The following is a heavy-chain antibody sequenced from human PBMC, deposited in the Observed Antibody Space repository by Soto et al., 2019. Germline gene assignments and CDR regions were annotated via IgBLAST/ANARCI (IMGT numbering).Heavy chain of an antibody. CDR3: ARDQGYNDRSGYYYY. Sequence: QVQLVQSGPEEKKPGASVKVSCKASGYTFTNYAIHWVRQAPGQRLEWMGWINAGNGDTEYSQKFQSRVTITRDTSXXTAYMELSSLRSEDTAVYYCARDQGYNDRSGYYYYWGQGTLVTVSS. CDR1: GYTFTNYA. D-gene: IGHD3-22*01. V-gene: IGHV1-3*05. J-gene: IGHJ4*02. CDR2: INAGNGDT.